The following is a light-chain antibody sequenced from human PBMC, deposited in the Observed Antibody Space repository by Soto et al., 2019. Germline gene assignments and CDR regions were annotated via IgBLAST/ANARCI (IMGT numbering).Light chain of an antibody. J-gene: IGKJ2*01. CDR2: AAS. CDR1: QGISTY. Sequence: DIQMTQSTSSLSASVGARVTITCRASQGISTYLTWYQQRQGNPPKLLNYAASILLSGAPSRFGGSGSGTDFTLAISSLQPEDFATYYCQQSYRTPYTFGHGTKLETK. CDR3: QQSYRTPYT. V-gene: IGKV1-39*01.